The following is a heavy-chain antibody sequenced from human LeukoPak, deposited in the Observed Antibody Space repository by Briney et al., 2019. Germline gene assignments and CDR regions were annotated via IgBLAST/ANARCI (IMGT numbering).Heavy chain of an antibody. CDR1: GFTFSSYW. CDR2: IKQDGSEK. Sequence: GSLRLSCAASGFTFSSYWMSWVRQAPGKGLEWVANIKQDGSEKYYVDSVKGRFTISRDNSKNTLYLQMNSLRPEDTAVYYCARGHSGSYVDYWGQGTPVTVSS. J-gene: IGHJ4*02. V-gene: IGHV3-7*01. D-gene: IGHD1-26*01. CDR3: ARGHSGSYVDY.